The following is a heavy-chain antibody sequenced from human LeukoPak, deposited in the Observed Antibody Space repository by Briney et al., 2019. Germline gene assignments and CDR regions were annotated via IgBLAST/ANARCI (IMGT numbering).Heavy chain of an antibody. D-gene: IGHD3-10*01. Sequence: GGSLRLSCAASGFTFSSYSINWVRQAPGKGLEWVSCVSSTSSFIYYADSVKGRFTISRDNAKNSLYLQMNSLRAEDTAVYYCARDPGELLQGAFDIWGQGTMVTVSS. CDR1: GFTFSSYS. J-gene: IGHJ3*02. CDR2: VSSTSSFI. V-gene: IGHV3-21*01. CDR3: ARDPGELLQGAFDI.